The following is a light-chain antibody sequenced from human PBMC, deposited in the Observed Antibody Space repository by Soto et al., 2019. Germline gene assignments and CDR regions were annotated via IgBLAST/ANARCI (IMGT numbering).Light chain of an antibody. CDR2: AAS. Sequence: DIQMTQSPSSVSASVGDRVVITCRASQDISNYLAWYQQKPGDAPELLIYAASRLKRGVPSRFSGSGSGTDFTLIIDSLQPEDFATYYCQQSDSSPLTFGGGTKVDI. CDR3: QQSDSSPLT. J-gene: IGKJ4*01. V-gene: IGKV1-12*01. CDR1: QDISNY.